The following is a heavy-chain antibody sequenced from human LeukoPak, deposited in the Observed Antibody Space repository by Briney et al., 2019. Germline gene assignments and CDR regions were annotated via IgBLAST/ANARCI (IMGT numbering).Heavy chain of an antibody. CDR3: ARDAARGATKSHWFDP. V-gene: IGHV1-2*02. D-gene: IGHD1-26*01. J-gene: IGHJ5*02. Sequence: ASVKVSCKASGYSFISYGISWVRQAPGQGLEWMGWINPNSGGTNYAQKFQGRVTMTRDTSISTAYMELSRLRSDDTAVYYCARDAARGATKSHWFDPWGQGTLVTVSS. CDR2: INPNSGGT. CDR1: GYSFISYG.